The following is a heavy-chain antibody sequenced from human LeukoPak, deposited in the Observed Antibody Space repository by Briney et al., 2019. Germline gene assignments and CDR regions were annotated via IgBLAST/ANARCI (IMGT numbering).Heavy chain of an antibody. V-gene: IGHV3-74*01. J-gene: IGHJ4*02. CDR3: ARAAYGSNDY. D-gene: IGHD1-26*01. CDR1: GFTFSSYW. Sequence: GGSLRLSWAASGFTFSSYWMHWVRQAPEKGLVWVSRINSDGSSTSYADSVKGRFTISRDNAKNTLYLQMDSLRAEDTAVYYCARAAYGSNDYWGQGTLVTVSS. CDR2: INSDGSST.